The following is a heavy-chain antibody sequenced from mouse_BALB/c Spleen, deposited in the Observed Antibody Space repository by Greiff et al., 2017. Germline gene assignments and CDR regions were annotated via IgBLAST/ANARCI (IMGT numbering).Heavy chain of an antibody. J-gene: IGHJ2*01. CDR2: IDPENGDT. Sequence: VQLQQSGAELVRSGASVKLSCTASGFNIKDYYMHWVKQRPEQGLEWIGWIDPENGDTEYAPKFQGKATMTADTSSNTAYLQLSSLTSEDTAVYYCNEITTDYWGQGTTLTVSS. CDR3: NEITTDY. D-gene: IGHD1-1*01. V-gene: IGHV14-4*02. CDR1: GFNIKDYY.